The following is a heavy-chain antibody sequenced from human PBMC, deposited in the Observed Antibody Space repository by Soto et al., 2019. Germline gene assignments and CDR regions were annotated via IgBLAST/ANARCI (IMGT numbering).Heavy chain of an antibody. Sequence: GASVKVSCKASGYTFTSYGISWVRQAPGQGLEWMGWISAYNGNTNYAQKLQGRVTMTTDTSTSTAYKEQRSLRSDDTAVYYCARDFQRITGTTGYYYYGMDVWGQGTTVTVSS. CDR3: ARDFQRITGTTGYYYYGMDV. V-gene: IGHV1-18*01. CDR2: ISAYNGNT. CDR1: GYTFTSYG. J-gene: IGHJ6*02. D-gene: IGHD1-7*01.